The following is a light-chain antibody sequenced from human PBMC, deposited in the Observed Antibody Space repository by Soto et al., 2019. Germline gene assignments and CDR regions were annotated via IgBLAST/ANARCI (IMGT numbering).Light chain of an antibody. J-gene: IGKJ5*01. CDR3: QQYSSSPRT. CDR2: DAS. CDR1: QTISSGF. Sequence: EIVLTQSPDTLSLSPGDKATLSCLASQTISSGFLAWYQQKVGQAPRLLIYDASNRATGVPDRFSGSGSGTDFSLTISRLEPEDFAVYHCQQYSSSPRTFGQGTRLEIK. V-gene: IGKV3-20*01.